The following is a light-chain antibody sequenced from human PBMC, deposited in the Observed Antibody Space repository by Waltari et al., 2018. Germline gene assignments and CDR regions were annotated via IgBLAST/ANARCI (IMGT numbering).Light chain of an antibody. CDR2: DVS. CDR3: SSQSSNDVVL. V-gene: IGLV2-14*01. CDR1: SNDVGGYNS. Sequence: QSALTQPASVSGSPGQSVTIFCAGTSNDVGGYNSVPWYQEHPGQAPRVIIYDVSDRPSGGSDRFPGSKSGNTASLTISELQAEDEADYYCSSQSSNDVVLFGGGTKLTVL. J-gene: IGLJ2*01.